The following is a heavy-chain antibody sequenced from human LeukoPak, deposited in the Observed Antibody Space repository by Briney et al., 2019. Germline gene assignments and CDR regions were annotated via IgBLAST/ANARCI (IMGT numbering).Heavy chain of an antibody. J-gene: IGHJ6*02. CDR1: GYTFTGYY. V-gene: IGHV1-2*02. D-gene: IGHD2-2*01. CDR2: INANGGGT. Sequence: ASVKVSCKASGYTFTGYYMHWVRQAPGQGLEWMGWINANGGGTNYAQSFQGRVTMTRDTSVSTAYMELSRLRSDDTAVYYCARVRGYCSGTSCYGGSDYCYAMDVWGQGTTVTVSS. CDR3: ARVRGYCSGTSCYGGSDYCYAMDV.